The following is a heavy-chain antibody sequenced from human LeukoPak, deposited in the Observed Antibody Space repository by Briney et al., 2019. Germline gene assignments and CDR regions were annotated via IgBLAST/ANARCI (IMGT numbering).Heavy chain of an antibody. Sequence: ASVKVSCKASGGTFSSYAISWVRQAPGQGLEWMGGIIPIFGTANYAQKFQGRVTITADESTSTAYMELSRLRPEDTAVYYCARLLDSGSYLFDYWGQGTLVTVSS. CDR1: GGTFSSYA. CDR3: ARLLDSGSYLFDY. V-gene: IGHV1-69*13. J-gene: IGHJ4*02. CDR2: IIPIFGTA. D-gene: IGHD1-26*01.